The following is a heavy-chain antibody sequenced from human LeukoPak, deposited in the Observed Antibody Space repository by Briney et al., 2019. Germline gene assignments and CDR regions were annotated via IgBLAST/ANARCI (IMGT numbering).Heavy chain of an antibody. D-gene: IGHD4-17*01. CDR2: ISAYNGNT. J-gene: IGHJ5*02. V-gene: IGHV1-18*01. CDR1: GYTFTSYG. Sequence: GASVTVSCKASGYTFTSYGISWVRQAPGQGLEWMGWISAYNGNTNYAQKFQGRVTITADKSTSTAYMELSSLRSEDTAVYYCARDDYGDYFLAPDADNWFDPWGQGTLVTVSS. CDR3: ARDDYGDYFLAPDADNWFDP.